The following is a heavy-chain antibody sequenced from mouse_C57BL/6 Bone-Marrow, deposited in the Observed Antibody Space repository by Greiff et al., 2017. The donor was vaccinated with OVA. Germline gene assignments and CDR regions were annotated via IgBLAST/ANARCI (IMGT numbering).Heavy chain of an antibody. D-gene: IGHD1-1*01. CDR1: GFTFSDYG. V-gene: IGHV5-17*01. J-gene: IGHJ4*01. Sequence: EVKLMESGGGLVKPGGSLKLSCAASGFTFSDYGMHWVRQAPEKGLEWVAYISSGSSTIYYADTVKGRFTISRDNAKNTLFLQMTSLRSEDTAMYYCARSYYYGSSYDYAMDYWGQGTSVTVSS. CDR2: ISSGSSTI. CDR3: ARSYYYGSSYDYAMDY.